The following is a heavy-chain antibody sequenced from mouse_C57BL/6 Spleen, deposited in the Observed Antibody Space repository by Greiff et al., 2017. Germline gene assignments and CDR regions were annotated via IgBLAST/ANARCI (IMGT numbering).Heavy chain of an antibody. CDR1: GYTFTTYP. CDR2: FHPYNDDT. CDR3: ARATKGNSAWFAY. D-gene: IGHD1-3*01. Sequence: QVQLKQSGAELVKPGASVTMSCKASGYTFTTYPIEWMKQNHGKSLEWIGNFHPYNDDTKYNEKFKGKATLTVEKSSSTVYLELSRLTSDDSAVYYCARATKGNSAWFAYWGQGTLVTVAA. J-gene: IGHJ3*01. V-gene: IGHV1-47*01.